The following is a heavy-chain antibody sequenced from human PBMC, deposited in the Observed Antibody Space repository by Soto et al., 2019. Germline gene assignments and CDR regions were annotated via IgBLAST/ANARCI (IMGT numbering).Heavy chain of an antibody. CDR2: IYYSGST. V-gene: IGHV4-61*01. CDR1: GGSVSSGSYY. J-gene: IGHJ4*02. Sequence: SETLSLTCTVSGGSVSSGSYYLSWIRQPPGKGLEWIGYIYYSGSTNYNPSLKSRVTISVDTSKNQFSLKLSSVTAADTAVYYCARVSSGWYFEFDYWGQGTLVTVSS. D-gene: IGHD6-19*01. CDR3: ARVSSGWYFEFDY.